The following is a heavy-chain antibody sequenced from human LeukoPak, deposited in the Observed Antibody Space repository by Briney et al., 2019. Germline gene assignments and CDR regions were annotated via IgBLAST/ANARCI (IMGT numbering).Heavy chain of an antibody. J-gene: IGHJ3*02. CDR3: ARDLDYGDAIGAFDI. Sequence: QPGGSLRLSCAASGFTFSSYSMNWVRQAPGKGLEWVSYISSSSSTIYYADSVKGRFTISGDNAKNSLYLQMNSLRAEDTAVYYCARDLDYGDAIGAFDIWGQGTMVTVSS. CDR2: ISSSSSTI. V-gene: IGHV3-48*01. CDR1: GFTFSSYS. D-gene: IGHD4-17*01.